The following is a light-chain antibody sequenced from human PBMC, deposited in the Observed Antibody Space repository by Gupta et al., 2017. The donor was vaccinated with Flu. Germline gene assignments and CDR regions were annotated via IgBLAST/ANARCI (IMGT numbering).Light chain of an antibody. CDR1: SSNMGGHD. J-gene: IGLJ3*02. CDR2: EDD. CDR3: GTWDRSLSAGG. V-gene: IGLV1-51*02. Sequence: QCVVTQPPSVSGAPGQRVTISCSGSSSNMGGHDVSWYQQVPGTAPKLLIYEDDKRPSGIPDRFSASKSGTTATLAITGLQTEDEADYFCGTWDRSLSAGGFGGGTKLTVL.